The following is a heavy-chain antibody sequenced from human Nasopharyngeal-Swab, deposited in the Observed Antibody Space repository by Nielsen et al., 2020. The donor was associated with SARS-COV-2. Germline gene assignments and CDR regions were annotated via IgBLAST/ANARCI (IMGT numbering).Heavy chain of an antibody. CDR1: GFTFSTHW. CDR2: INSEGSST. D-gene: IGHD2-2*01. J-gene: IGHJ3*02. V-gene: IGHV3-74*01. Sequence: GGSLRLSCAASGFTFSTHWMHWVRQAPGKGLVWVSRINSEGSSTTYADSVKGRFTISRDNAKNTLSLQMNSLRVEDTAVYYCARDLDCSSSDCYLDAFDIWGQGTAVTVSS. CDR3: ARDLDCSSSDCYLDAFDI.